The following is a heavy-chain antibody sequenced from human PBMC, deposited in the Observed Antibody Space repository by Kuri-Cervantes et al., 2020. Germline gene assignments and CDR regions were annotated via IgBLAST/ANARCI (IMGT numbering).Heavy chain of an antibody. CDR2: ISYDGSNK. V-gene: IGHV3-30-3*01. CDR1: GFTFSSYF. Sequence: GGSLRLSCAASGFTFSSYFMHWVRQAPGKGLEWVAVISYDGSNKYYADSVKGRFTISRDNSKHTVYLQMNSLRAEDTAVYYCARDLEGNYYDSSGYYGPFDYWGQGTLVTVSS. D-gene: IGHD3-22*01. J-gene: IGHJ4*02. CDR3: ARDLEGNYYDSSGYYGPFDY.